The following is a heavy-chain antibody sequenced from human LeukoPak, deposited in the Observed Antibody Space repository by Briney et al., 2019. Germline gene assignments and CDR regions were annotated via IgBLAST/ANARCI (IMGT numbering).Heavy chain of an antibody. Sequence: GGSLRLFCAASGFTFSNYGMHWVRQAPGKGLEWVAFIRYDATNKYYADSVKGRFTMSRDNSKNTLYLQMNSLRVEDTAVYYCAKDKIWGEDYFDYWGQGTLVTVSS. D-gene: IGHD3-16*01. J-gene: IGHJ4*02. CDR2: IRYDATNK. V-gene: IGHV3-30*02. CDR1: GFTFSNYG. CDR3: AKDKIWGEDYFDY.